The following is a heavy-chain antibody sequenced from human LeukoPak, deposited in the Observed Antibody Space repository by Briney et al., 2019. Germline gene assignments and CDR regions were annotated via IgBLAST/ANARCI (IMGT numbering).Heavy chain of an antibody. CDR2: IYYSGST. V-gene: IGHV4-38-2*02. J-gene: IGHJ6*03. CDR1: GYSITSGYY. Sequence: SETLSLTCNVSGYSITSGYYWGWIRQPPGKGLEWIASIYYSGSTYYNPSLKTRVTVSVDTSKNQISLNLTSVTAADTAIYYCAGLKSWGILTGYYSYMDVWGKGTTVTVSS. CDR3: AGLKSWGILTGYYSYMDV. D-gene: IGHD3-9*01.